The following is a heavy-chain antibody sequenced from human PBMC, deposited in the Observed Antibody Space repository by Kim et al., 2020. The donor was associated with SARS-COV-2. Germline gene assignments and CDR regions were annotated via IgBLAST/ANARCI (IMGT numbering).Heavy chain of an antibody. CDR1: GGSFSGYY. V-gene: IGHV4-34*01. CDR2: INHSGST. Sequence: SETLSLTCAVYGGSFSGYYWSWIRQPPGKGLEWIGEINHSGSTNYNPSLKSRVTISVDTSKNQFSLKLSSVTAADTAVYYCARDRRVRGVRSYGMDVWGQGTTVTVSS. D-gene: IGHD3-10*01. J-gene: IGHJ6*02. CDR3: ARDRRVRGVRSYGMDV.